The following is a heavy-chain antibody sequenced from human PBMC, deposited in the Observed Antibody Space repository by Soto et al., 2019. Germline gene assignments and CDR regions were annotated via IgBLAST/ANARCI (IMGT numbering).Heavy chain of an antibody. Sequence: SETLSLTCAVYGGSFSGYYWSWIRQPPGKGLEWIGEINHSGSTNYNPSLKSRVTISVDTSKNQFSLKLSSVTAADTAVYYCARGPRRSSTSCYWCYFDYWGQGTLVTVSS. CDR2: INHSGST. CDR1: GGSFSGYY. J-gene: IGHJ4*02. V-gene: IGHV4-34*01. D-gene: IGHD2-2*01. CDR3: ARGPRRSSTSCYWCYFDY.